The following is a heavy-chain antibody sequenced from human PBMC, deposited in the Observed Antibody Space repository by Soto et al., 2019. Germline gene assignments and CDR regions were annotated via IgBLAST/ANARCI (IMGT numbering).Heavy chain of an antibody. D-gene: IGHD3-9*01. CDR1: GFTFSDAW. J-gene: IGHJ4*01. Sequence: GGSLRLSCAASGFTFSDAWINWVRQAPGKGLEWVGRIKSKKDGGTTDFAAPVKGRFAISRDDSRDMVFMEMFSLKTDDTAVYYCTTDSLFTGQLVRMDNWGHGTLVTVSS. CDR3: TTDSLFTGQLVRMDN. CDR2: IKSKKDGGTT. V-gene: IGHV3-15*07.